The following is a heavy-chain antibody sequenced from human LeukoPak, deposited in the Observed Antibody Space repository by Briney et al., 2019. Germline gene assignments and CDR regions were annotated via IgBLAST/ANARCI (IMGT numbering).Heavy chain of an antibody. D-gene: IGHD2-2*01. CDR1: GGSITSGGYY. V-gene: IGHV4-31*03. J-gene: IGHJ5*02. Sequence: PSQTLSLTCTVSGGSITSGGYYWSWIRQHPGKGLEWIGYIYYSASTYYNPSLKSRVTISVDTSKNQFSMKLSSVTAADTALYYCARGWEDLGQHCSSTSCYSNWFDPWGQGTLVTVSS. CDR2: IYYSAST. CDR3: ARGWEDLGQHCSSTSCYSNWFDP.